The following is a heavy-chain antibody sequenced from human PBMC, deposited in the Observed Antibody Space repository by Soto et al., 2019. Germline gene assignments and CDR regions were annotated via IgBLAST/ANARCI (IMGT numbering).Heavy chain of an antibody. CDR1: GFTFSSYG. CDR3: AKAPNTMVSLDI. D-gene: IGHD3-10*01. Sequence: LRLSCAASGFTFSSYGMHWVRQAPGKGLEWVAVISYDGSNKYYADSVKGRFTISRDNSKNTLYLQVNSLRAEDTAVYYCAKAPNTMVSLDIWGQGTMVTVSS. V-gene: IGHV3-30*18. J-gene: IGHJ3*02. CDR2: ISYDGSNK.